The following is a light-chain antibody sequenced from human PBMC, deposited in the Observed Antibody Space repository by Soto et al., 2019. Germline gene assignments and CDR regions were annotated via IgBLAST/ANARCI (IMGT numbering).Light chain of an antibody. Sequence: ESVLTQSPGTLSLSPGERATLSCRASQTVIRDYLAWYQQKPGQAHSLLIYGASSRATGIPDRFSGSGSGTDFTLTISRLEPEDSAVYYCQKYETSPYTFGQGTKLEIK. J-gene: IGKJ2*01. CDR1: QTVIRDY. V-gene: IGKV3-20*01. CDR3: QKYETSPYT. CDR2: GAS.